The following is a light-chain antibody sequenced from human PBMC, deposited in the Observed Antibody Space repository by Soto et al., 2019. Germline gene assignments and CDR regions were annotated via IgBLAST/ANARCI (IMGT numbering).Light chain of an antibody. CDR1: SSDVDIYNL. CDR3: CSYAGSSTLV. CDR2: EGS. Sequence: QSALTQPASVSGSPGQSITISCTGTSSDVDIYNLVSWYQQHPGKAPKLMIYEGSKRPSGVSNRFSGSKSGNTASLTISGLQAEDEADYYCCSYAGSSTLVFGGGTKVTVL. V-gene: IGLV2-23*01. J-gene: IGLJ2*01.